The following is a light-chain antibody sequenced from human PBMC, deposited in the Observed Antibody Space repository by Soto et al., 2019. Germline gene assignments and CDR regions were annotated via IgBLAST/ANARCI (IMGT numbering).Light chain of an antibody. CDR3: QQYGRSPFT. CDR1: QSVSSNY. J-gene: IGKJ3*01. Sequence: EIVMTPSPGTLSLSPGETATLSCRASQSVSSNYVAWFHQKPGQAPRLLIYGASSGATGVPDRFSASGSGTDFTLTISRLEPEDFAVYYCQQYGRSPFTFGPGTKVDIK. V-gene: IGKV3-20*01. CDR2: GAS.